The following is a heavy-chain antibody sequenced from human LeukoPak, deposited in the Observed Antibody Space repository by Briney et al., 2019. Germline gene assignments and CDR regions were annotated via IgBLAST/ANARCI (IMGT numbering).Heavy chain of an antibody. J-gene: IGHJ4*02. V-gene: IGHV4-4*02. D-gene: IGHD3-10*01. CDR1: GGSISSSNW. CDR2: IYHSGST. Sequence: SGTLSLTCAVSGGSISSSNWWSWVRQPPGKGLEWIGEIYHSGSTYYNPSLKSRVTISVDTSKNQFSLKLSSVTAADTAVYYCARLSVLLWFGESFYWGQGTLVTVSS. CDR3: ARLSVLLWFGESFY.